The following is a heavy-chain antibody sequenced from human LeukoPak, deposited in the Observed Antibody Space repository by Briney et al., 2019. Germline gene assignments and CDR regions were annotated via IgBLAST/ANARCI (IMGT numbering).Heavy chain of an antibody. D-gene: IGHD3-22*01. CDR2: IYYSGST. CDR3: ASYSSGYPHPFDY. CDR1: GSSISSSSYY. Sequence: SETLSLTCTVSGSSISSSSYYWGWIRQPPGKGLEWIGSIYYSGSTYYNPSLKSRVTISVDTSKNQFSLKLSSVTAADTAVYYCASYSSGYPHPFDYWGQGTLVTVSS. V-gene: IGHV4-39*07. J-gene: IGHJ4*02.